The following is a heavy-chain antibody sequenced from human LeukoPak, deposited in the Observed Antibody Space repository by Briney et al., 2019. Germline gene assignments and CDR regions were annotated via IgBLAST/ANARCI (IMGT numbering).Heavy chain of an antibody. Sequence: GESLKISCKGSGYTFSSYWIGWVRQMPGKGLEWMGIIYPGDSDTRYSPSLQGQVTISVDASIGTAYLQWSSLKASDTAIYYCARQNDFRLDYWGQGTLVTVSS. CDR1: GYTFSSYW. D-gene: IGHD3-3*01. CDR3: ARQNDFRLDY. V-gene: IGHV5-51*01. J-gene: IGHJ4*02. CDR2: IYPGDSDT.